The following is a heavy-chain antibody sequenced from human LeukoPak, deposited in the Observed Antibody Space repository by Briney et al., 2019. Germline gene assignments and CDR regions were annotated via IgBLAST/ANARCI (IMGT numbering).Heavy chain of an antibody. V-gene: IGHV4-59*08. CDR3: ARSSGSYLGDFDY. J-gene: IGHJ4*02. Sequence: SETLSLTCTVSGGSISSYYWSWIRQPPGKGLEWIGYIYYSGSTNYNPSLKSRVTISVDTSKNQFSLKLSSVAAADTAVYYCARSSGSYLGDFDYWGQGTLVTVSS. D-gene: IGHD1-26*01. CDR2: IYYSGST. CDR1: GGSISSYY.